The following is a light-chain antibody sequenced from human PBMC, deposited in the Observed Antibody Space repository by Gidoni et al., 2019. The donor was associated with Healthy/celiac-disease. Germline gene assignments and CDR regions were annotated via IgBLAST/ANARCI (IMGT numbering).Light chain of an antibody. Sequence: DIVMTQSPDSMAVSLGERATINCKSSQSVLYSSNNKNYLAWYQQKPGQPPKLLIYWASTRESGVPDRFSGSGSGTDFTLTISSLQDEDVAVYYCQQYYSTRTFXQXTKVEIK. CDR1: QSVLYSSNNKNY. V-gene: IGKV4-1*01. CDR3: QQYYSTRT. J-gene: IGKJ1*01. CDR2: WAS.